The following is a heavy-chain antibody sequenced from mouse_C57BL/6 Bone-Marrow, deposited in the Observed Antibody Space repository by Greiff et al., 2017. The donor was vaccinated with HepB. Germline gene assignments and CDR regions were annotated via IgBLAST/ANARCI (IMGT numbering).Heavy chain of an antibody. CDR1: GFTFSDFY. J-gene: IGHJ4*01. V-gene: IGHV7-1*01. CDR2: SRNKANDYTT. D-gene: IGHD1-1*01. CDR3: ARDAGASSYAMDY. Sequence: EVKLVESGGGLVQSGRSLRLSCATSGFTFSDFYMEWVRQAPGKGLEWIAASRNKANDYTTEYSASVKGRFIVSRDTSQSILYLQMNALRSEDTAIYYYARDAGASSYAMDYWGQGTSVTVSS.